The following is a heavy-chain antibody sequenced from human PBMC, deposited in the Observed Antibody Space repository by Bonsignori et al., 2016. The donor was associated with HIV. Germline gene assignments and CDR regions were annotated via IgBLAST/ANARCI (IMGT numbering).Heavy chain of an antibody. D-gene: IGHD3-22*01. CDR3: ARRVVTPSSRHMDV. CDR2: MNPNSGNT. J-gene: IGHJ6*03. Sequence: WVRQAPGQGLEWMGWMNPNSGNTGYAQKFQGRVTMTRNTSITTAYMELSSLTSGDTAVYYCARRVVTPSSRHMDVWGKGTTVTVSS. V-gene: IGHV1-8*01.